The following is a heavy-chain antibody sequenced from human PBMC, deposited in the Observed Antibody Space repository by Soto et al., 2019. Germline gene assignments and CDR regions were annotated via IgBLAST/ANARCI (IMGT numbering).Heavy chain of an antibody. Sequence: PGGSLRLSCAASGFTFSSYSMNWVRQAPGKGLEWVSSISSSSSYIYYADSVKGRFTISRDNAKNSLYLQMNSLRAEDTAVYYCARGNGDYVLGRYYFDYWGQGTLVTVSS. CDR3: ARGNGDYVLGRYYFDY. V-gene: IGHV3-21*01. CDR2: ISSSSSYI. CDR1: GFTFSSYS. D-gene: IGHD4-17*01. J-gene: IGHJ4*02.